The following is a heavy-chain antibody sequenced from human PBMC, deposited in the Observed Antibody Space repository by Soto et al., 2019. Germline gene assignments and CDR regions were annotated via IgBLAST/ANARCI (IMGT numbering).Heavy chain of an antibody. CDR1: GGSISSYY. CDR2: IYYSGST. V-gene: IGHV4-59*01. D-gene: IGHD3-9*01. J-gene: IGHJ4*02. CDR3: ARGTAYYDILTGPEAYYFDY. Sequence: SLTCTVSGGSISSYYWSWIRQPPGKGLEWIGYIYYSGSTNYNPSLKSRVTISVDTSKNQFSLKLSSVTAADTAVYYCARGTAYYDILTGPEAYYFDYWGQGTLVTVSS.